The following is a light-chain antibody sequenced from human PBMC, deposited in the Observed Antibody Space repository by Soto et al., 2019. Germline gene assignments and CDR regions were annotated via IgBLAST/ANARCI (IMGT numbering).Light chain of an antibody. CDR1: QSISSY. CDR3: QQCYRSPRT. Sequence: DIQMTQSPSSLSASVGDRVTITCRASQSISSYLNWYQQKPGKAPKLLIYAASSLQSGVPSRFSGSGSGTDFTLPISSLQREDFATYYCQQCYRSPRTFGQGTKVDIK. CDR2: AAS. J-gene: IGKJ1*01. V-gene: IGKV1-39*01.